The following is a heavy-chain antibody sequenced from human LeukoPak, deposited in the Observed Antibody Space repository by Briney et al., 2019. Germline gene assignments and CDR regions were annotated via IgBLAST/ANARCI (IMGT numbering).Heavy chain of an antibody. J-gene: IGHJ4*02. CDR1: GYSISSGYY. CDR3: ARGEAEAGLDC. V-gene: IGHV4-38-2*02. D-gene: IGHD6-13*01. CDR2: IYHSGST. Sequence: SETLSLTCTVSGYSISSGYYWGWIRQPPGKGLEWIGSIYHSGSTFYNPSLKSRVTISVDTSKNQFSLKLSSVTAADTAVYFCARGEAEAGLDCRGQGTLVTVSS.